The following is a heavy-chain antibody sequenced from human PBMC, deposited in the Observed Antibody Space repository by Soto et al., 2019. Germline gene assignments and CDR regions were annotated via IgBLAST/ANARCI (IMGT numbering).Heavy chain of an antibody. CDR2: INSDGSST. CDR3: ARVHYDILTGYHNLFDY. J-gene: IGHJ4*02. CDR1: GFTFSSYW. Sequence: PGWSLRLSCAASGFTFSSYWMHWVRQAPGKGLVWVSRINSDGSSTSYADSVKGRFTISRDNAKNTLYLQMNSLRAEDTAVYYCARVHYDILTGYHNLFDYWGQGTLVTVSS. D-gene: IGHD3-9*01. V-gene: IGHV3-74*01.